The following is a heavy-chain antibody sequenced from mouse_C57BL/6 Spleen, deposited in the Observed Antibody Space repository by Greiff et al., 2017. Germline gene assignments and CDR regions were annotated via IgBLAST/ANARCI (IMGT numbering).Heavy chain of an antibody. D-gene: IGHD3-2*01. CDR1: GYTFTDYN. CDR2: INPNNGGT. J-gene: IGHJ1*03. CDR3: AKPPDNNEGYFDV. Sequence: VQLQQSGPELVKPGASVKMSCKASGYTFTDYNMHWVKQSHGKSLEWIGYINPNNGGTSYNQKFKGKATLTVNKSSSTAYMELRSLTSEDSAVYYCAKPPDNNEGYFDVWGTGTTVTVSS. V-gene: IGHV1-22*01.